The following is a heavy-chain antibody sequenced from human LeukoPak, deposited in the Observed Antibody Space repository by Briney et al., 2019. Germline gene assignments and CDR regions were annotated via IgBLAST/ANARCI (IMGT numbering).Heavy chain of an antibody. V-gene: IGHV3-30*04. Sequence: GGSLRLSCAASGFTFSSYAMHWVRQAPGKGLEWVAVISYDGSNKYYADSVKGRFTISRDNSKNTLYLQMNSLRAEDTAVYYCARGYVVPRLRFLEWLFEAPDYWGQGTLVTVSS. D-gene: IGHD3-3*01. J-gene: IGHJ4*02. CDR2: ISYDGSNK. CDR3: ARGYVVPRLRFLEWLFEAPDY. CDR1: GFTFSSYA.